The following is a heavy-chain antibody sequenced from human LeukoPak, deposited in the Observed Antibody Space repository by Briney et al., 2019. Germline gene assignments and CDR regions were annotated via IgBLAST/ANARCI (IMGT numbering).Heavy chain of an antibody. CDR1: GFTFSDYY. V-gene: IGHV3-11*01. J-gene: IGHJ4*02. CDR2: VSTGGSTI. D-gene: IGHD4-23*01. CDR3: ARGDTVVTSNDYYFDY. Sequence: SGGSLRLSCAASGFTFSDYYMSWIRQAPGKGLEWVSYVSTGGSTIHYADSVKGRFTISRDNAKNSLCLQMNSLRAEDTAVYYCARGDTVVTSNDYYFDYWGQGTLVTVSS.